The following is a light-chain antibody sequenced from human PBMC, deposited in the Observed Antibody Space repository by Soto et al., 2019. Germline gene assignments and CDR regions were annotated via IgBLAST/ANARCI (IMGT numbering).Light chain of an antibody. CDR3: QQYGSSGT. CDR2: GAS. Sequence: IVLTQSPCTLYLSPGERATLSCRASQSVSNNYLAWYQQKPGQAPRLLIYGASNRATGIPDRFSGSGSGTDFTLTISRLEPEDFAVYYCQQYGSSGTFGQGTK. CDR1: QSVSNNY. J-gene: IGKJ1*01. V-gene: IGKV3-20*01.